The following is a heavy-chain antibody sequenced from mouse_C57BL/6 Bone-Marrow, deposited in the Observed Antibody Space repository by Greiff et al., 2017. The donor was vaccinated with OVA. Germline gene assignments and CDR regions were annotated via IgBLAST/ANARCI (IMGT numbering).Heavy chain of an antibody. CDR1: GYTFTSYW. J-gene: IGHJ4*01. Sequence: QVQLQQPGAELVMPGASVKLSCKASGYTFTSYWMHWVKQRPGQGLEWIGEIDPSDSYTNYNQKFKGKSTLTVDKSSSTAYMQLSSLTSEDSAGYYCARDLYYGTKFYAMDYWGQGTSVTVSS. V-gene: IGHV1-69*01. CDR2: IDPSDSYT. CDR3: ARDLYYGTKFYAMDY. D-gene: IGHD1-1*01.